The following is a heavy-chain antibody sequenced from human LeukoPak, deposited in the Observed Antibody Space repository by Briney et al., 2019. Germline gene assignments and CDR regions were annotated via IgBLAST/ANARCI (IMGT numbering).Heavy chain of an antibody. CDR2: IYYSGST. V-gene: IGHV4-39*01. CDR3: ARRPYCSSTSCYNRYFDY. D-gene: IGHD2-2*02. CDR1: GGSISSSSYY. Sequence: SETLSLTCTVSGGSISSSSYYWGWIRQPPGKGLEWIGSIYYSGSTYYNPSLKSRVTISVDTSKNQFSLKLSSVTAADTAVYYCARRPYCSSTSCYNRYFDYWGQGTLVTVSS. J-gene: IGHJ4*02.